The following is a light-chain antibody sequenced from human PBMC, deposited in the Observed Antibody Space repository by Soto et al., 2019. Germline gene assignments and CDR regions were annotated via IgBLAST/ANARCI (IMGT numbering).Light chain of an antibody. J-gene: IGLJ2*01. Sequence: QPVLTQPASVSGSPGQSITISCTGTNSDVGSSIYVSWYQQHPGKAPKLVIFEVSNRPSGIFDRFSGSKSGITASLTIAGLQPEDEADYYCSSFTTIGTLVFGGGTKVTVL. V-gene: IGLV2-14*01. CDR2: EVS. CDR3: SSFTTIGTLV. CDR1: NSDVGSSIY.